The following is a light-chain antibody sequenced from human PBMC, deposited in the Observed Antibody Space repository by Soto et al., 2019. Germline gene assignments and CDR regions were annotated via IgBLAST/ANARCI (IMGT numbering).Light chain of an antibody. Sequence: QSVLTQPSSVSGSPGQSITISCTGTSGDVGGYNYVSWYQQQSGKAPKLMIHEVSNRPSGVSNRFSGSKSGNTASLTISGLQAEDEADYYCSSYTSSRAYVFGIGTKV. CDR3: SSYTSSRAYV. V-gene: IGLV2-14*01. J-gene: IGLJ1*01. CDR2: EVS. CDR1: SGDVGGYNY.